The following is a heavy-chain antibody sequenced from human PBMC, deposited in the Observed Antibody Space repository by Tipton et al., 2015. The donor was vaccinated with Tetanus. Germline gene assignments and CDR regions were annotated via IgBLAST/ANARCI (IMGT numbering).Heavy chain of an antibody. CDR2: INHSGST. J-gene: IGHJ3*02. CDR3: ARVGFWSGYYAFDI. CDR1: GGSFSGYY. D-gene: IGHD3-3*01. Sequence: LRLSCAVYGGSFSGYYWSWIRQPPGKGLEWIGEINHSGSTNYNPSLKSRVTISVDTSKNQFSLKLSSVTAADTAVYYCARVGFWSGYYAFDIWGQGTMVTVSS. V-gene: IGHV4-34*01.